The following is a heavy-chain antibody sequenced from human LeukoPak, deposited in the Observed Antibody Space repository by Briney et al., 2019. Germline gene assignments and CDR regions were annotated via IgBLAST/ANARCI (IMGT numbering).Heavy chain of an antibody. V-gene: IGHV5-51*01. J-gene: IGHJ3*02. CDR1: GYSFTSYW. CDR3: AKFAGTTVTTGRGAFDI. CDR2: IYPGDSDT. Sequence: GESLKTSCKGSGYSFTSYWIGWVRQMPGKGLEWMGIIYPGDSDTRYSPSFQGQVTISADKSISTAYLQWSSLKASDTAMYYCAKFAGTTVTTGRGAFDIWGQGTTVTVSS. D-gene: IGHD4-17*01.